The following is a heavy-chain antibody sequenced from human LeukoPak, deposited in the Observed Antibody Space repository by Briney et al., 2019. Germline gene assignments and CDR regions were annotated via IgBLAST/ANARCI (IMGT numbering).Heavy chain of an antibody. V-gene: IGHV4-39*01. CDR2: IYYSGST. D-gene: IGHD2-15*01. CDR1: GGSISSSSYY. CDR3: ASYLLGYCSGGSCYYYFDY. Sequence: SETLSLTCTVSGGSISSSSYYRGWIRQPPGKGLEWIGSIYYSGSTYYNPSLKSRVTISVDTSKNQFSLKLSSVTAADTAVYYCASYLLGYCSGGSCYYYFDYWGQGTLVTVSS. J-gene: IGHJ4*02.